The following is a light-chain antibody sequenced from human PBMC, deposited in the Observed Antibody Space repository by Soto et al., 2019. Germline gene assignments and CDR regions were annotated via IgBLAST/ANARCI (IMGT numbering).Light chain of an antibody. CDR1: DRDGYHYVD. CDR3: SAYTTTCALI. V-gene: IGLV2-14*01. Sequence: QSVLTQPASVSGSPGQSVTVLFPGTDRDGYHYVDGSSYRQRAWTAANPVSYEINNRPSGVSHRFSGSKSGNTASLIISGLQTEDEADYYCSAYTTTCALIFGTGTKVTVL. J-gene: IGLJ1*01. CDR2: EIN.